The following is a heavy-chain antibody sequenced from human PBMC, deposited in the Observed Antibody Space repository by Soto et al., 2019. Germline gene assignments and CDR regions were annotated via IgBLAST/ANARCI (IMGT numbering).Heavy chain of an antibody. Sequence: GGSLRLSCAASGFTFSTFSMNWVRQAPGRGLEWISYISGGGRPISYADSAKGRFTISRDNAKNSLYLQMDSLTGEDTAVYYCARDLGWAFDSWGQGTLVTVSS. J-gene: IGHJ4*02. D-gene: IGHD6-19*01. V-gene: IGHV3-48*01. CDR2: ISGGGRPI. CDR1: GFTFSTFS. CDR3: ARDLGWAFDS.